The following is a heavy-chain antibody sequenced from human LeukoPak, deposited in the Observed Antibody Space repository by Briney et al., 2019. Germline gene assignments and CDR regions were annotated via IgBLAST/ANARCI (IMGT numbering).Heavy chain of an antibody. CDR3: AGELGYCRGGDY. Sequence: GGSLRLSCAASGFTFGSYSMNWVRQAPGKGLEWVSYISSSRSAIYYADSVKGRFTISRDNAKNSLYLQMNSLRAEDTAVYYCAGELGYCRGGDYWGQGTLVTVSS. D-gene: IGHD2-15*01. CDR1: GFTFGSYS. V-gene: IGHV3-48*04. J-gene: IGHJ4*02. CDR2: ISSSRSAI.